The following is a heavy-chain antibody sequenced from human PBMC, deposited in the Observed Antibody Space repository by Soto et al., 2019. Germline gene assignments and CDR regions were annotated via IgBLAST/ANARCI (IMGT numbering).Heavy chain of an antibody. CDR1: GFTFSNYG. D-gene: IGHD3-10*01. CDR2: ISDDGVSK. V-gene: IGHV3-30*03. CDR3: ARAYYFGSGTSYTLYY. J-gene: IGHJ4*02. Sequence: PVGSLRLSCAASGFTFSNYGMHWVRQVPGKGLEWVAVISDDGVSKYYADSVQGRFTISRDNSESVVLLQMNSLRPDDTALYFCARAYYFGSGTSYTLYYWGQGTQVTVSS.